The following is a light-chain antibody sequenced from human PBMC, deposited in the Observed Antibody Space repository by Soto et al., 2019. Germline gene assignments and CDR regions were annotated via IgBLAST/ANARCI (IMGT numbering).Light chain of an antibody. CDR3: GADHGSGSNFVV. Sequence: QPVLTQPPSASASLGASVTLTCTLSSGYSTYKVDWYQQRPGKGPRFVMRVGTGGSVGSKGDGIPDRFSVLGSGLNRYLTIKNIEEEDESDYHCGADHGSGSNFVVFGGGTKLTVL. J-gene: IGLJ2*01. CDR1: SGYSTYK. V-gene: IGLV9-49*01. CDR2: VGTGGSVG.